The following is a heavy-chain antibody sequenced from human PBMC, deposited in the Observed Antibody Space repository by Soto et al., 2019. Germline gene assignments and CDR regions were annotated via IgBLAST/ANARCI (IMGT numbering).Heavy chain of an antibody. V-gene: IGHV1-69*13. CDR2: IIPIFGTA. D-gene: IGHD1-7*01. J-gene: IGHJ4*02. CDR1: GGTFSSYA. CDR3: AREGAILGNWNYAXLDY. Sequence: SVKVSCKASGGTFSSYAISWVRQAPGQGLEWMGGIIPIFGTANYAQKFQGRVTITADESTSTAYMELSSLRSEDTAVYYCAREGAILGNWNYAXLDYWGQGPLVTVSS.